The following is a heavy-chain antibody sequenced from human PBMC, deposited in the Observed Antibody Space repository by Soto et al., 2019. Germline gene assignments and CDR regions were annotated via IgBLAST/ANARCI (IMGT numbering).Heavy chain of an antibody. J-gene: IGHJ6*02. V-gene: IGHV1-18*01. Sequence: ASVKVSFKASGYTFTRYGISWVRQAPGQGLEWMGWISAYNGNTNNAQNLQGRVTMTTDTSTSTAYMELRSLRSDDTAVYYCARDQTRGDYNYYVMDVWGQGTTVTAP. D-gene: IGHD3-16*01. CDR3: ARDQTRGDYNYYVMDV. CDR1: GYTFTRYG. CDR2: ISAYNGNT.